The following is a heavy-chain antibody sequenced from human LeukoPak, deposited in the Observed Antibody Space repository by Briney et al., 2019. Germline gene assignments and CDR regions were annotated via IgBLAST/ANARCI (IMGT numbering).Heavy chain of an antibody. CDR1: GGSFRTYP. J-gene: IGHJ5*02. Sequence: GASVKVSCKASGGSFRTYPISWVRQAPGQGLEWMGGLTQFFRRTNYTQKFQGRLTITTDESSSTAYMELSDLRSDDTAVYYCATSESGRSWDWFAPWGQGTLATVSS. CDR2: LTQFFRRT. D-gene: IGHD3-10*01. CDR3: ATSESGRSWDWFAP. V-gene: IGHV1-69*05.